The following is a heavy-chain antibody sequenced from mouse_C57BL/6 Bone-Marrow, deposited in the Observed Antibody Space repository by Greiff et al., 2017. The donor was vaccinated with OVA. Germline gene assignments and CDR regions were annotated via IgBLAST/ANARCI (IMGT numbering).Heavy chain of an antibody. V-gene: IGHV14-4*01. Sequence: EVKLQQSGAELVRPGASVKLSCTASGFNIKDDYMHWVKQRPEQGLEWIGWIDPENGDTEYASKFQGKATITADTSSNTAYLQLSSLTSEDTAVYYCTTSGNWDYFDYWGQGTTLTVSS. CDR2: IDPENGDT. CDR3: TTSGNWDYFDY. D-gene: IGHD4-1*01. CDR1: GFNIKDDY. J-gene: IGHJ2*01.